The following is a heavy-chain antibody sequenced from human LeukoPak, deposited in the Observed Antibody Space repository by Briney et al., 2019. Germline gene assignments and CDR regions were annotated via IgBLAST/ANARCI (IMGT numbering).Heavy chain of an antibody. CDR2: ISWDGESS. CDR3: AIDRGGKWQPRFDP. J-gene: IGHJ5*02. Sequence: GGSLRLSCAASGFTFDDYAMHWVRQAPGKGLEWVSVISWDGESSYYADSVKGRSTISRDNNKNSLYLQMNSLRADDTALYYCAIDRGGKWQPRFDPWGQGTLVTVSS. D-gene: IGHD1-26*01. CDR1: GFTFDDYA. V-gene: IGHV3-43D*03.